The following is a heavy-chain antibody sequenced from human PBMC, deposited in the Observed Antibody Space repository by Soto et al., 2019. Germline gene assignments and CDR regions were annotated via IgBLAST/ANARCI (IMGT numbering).Heavy chain of an antibody. J-gene: IGHJ5*02. Sequence: ASVKVSCKASGGTFSSYTISWVRQAPGQGLEWMGRIIPILGIANYAQKFQGRVTITADKSTSTAYMELSSLRSEDTAVYYCAREVVVAATQTHNWFAPWGQGTLVTVSS. CDR2: IIPILGIA. D-gene: IGHD2-15*01. V-gene: IGHV1-69*02. CDR3: AREVVVAATQTHNWFAP. CDR1: GGTFSSYT.